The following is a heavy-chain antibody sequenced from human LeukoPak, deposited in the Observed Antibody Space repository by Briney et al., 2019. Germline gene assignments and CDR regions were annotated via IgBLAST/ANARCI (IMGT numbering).Heavy chain of an antibody. V-gene: IGHV3-30-3*01. Sequence: GGSLRLSCAASGFTFSSYAMHWVRQAPGKGLEWVAVISYDGSNNYYADSVKGRFTISRDNSKNTLYLQMNSLRAEDTAVYYCARDGMTTVSQFDYWGQGTLVTVSS. CDR3: ARDGMTTVSQFDY. J-gene: IGHJ4*02. CDR2: ISYDGSNN. CDR1: GFTFSSYA. D-gene: IGHD4-11*01.